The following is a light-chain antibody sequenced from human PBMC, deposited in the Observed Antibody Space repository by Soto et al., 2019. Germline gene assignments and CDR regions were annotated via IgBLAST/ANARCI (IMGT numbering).Light chain of an antibody. CDR2: DVS. J-gene: IGLJ3*02. CDR1: SSDVGGYNY. CDR3: CYYAGSYSWV. Sequence: QSALTQPRSVSGSPGQSVTISCTGTSSDVGGYNYVSWYQQHPGKAPKLMSYDVSKRPSGVPDRFSGSKSGNTASLTISGLQAEDEADYYCCYYAGSYSWVFGGGTKLTVL. V-gene: IGLV2-11*02.